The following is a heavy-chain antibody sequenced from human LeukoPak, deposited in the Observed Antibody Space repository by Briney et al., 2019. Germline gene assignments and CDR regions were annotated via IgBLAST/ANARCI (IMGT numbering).Heavy chain of an antibody. CDR1: GFTVSSNY. CDR3: ARDRGGGSQWLDP. J-gene: IGHJ5*02. Sequence: GGSLRLSCAASGFTVSSNYRSWVRQAPGKGLEWVSFIYYDGSTYYADSLKGRFTISRDNSKNKLYRQMNRLIAEDTGVSYCARDRGGGSQWLDPWGKGTLVTVSS. D-gene: IGHD2-15*01. CDR2: IYYDGST. V-gene: IGHV3-66*01.